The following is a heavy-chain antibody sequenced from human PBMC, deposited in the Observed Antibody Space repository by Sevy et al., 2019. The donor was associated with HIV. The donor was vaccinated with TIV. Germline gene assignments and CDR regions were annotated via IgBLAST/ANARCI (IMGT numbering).Heavy chain of an antibody. V-gene: IGHV1-2*02. J-gene: IGHJ6*02. D-gene: IGHD3-22*01. CDR2: INPNSGGT. CDR3: ASYHYYDSSGYYYTYYYYGMDV. CDR1: GYTFTGYC. Sequence: ASVKVSCKASGYTFTGYCMHWVRQAPGEGLEWMGGINPNSGGTNYAQKFHGRVTMTRDTSISTAYMELSRLRSDDTAVYYCASYHYYDSSGYYYTYYYYGMDVWGQGTTVTVSS.